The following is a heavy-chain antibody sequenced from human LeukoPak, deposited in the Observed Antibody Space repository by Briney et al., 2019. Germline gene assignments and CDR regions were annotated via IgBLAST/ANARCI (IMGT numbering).Heavy chain of an antibody. J-gene: IGHJ6*02. CDR1: GFTFSSYA. D-gene: IGHD3-22*01. V-gene: IGHV3-30-3*01. CDR2: ISYDGSNK. CDR3: ARDPTYYYDSSGRRYYYYGMDV. Sequence: GGSLRLSCAASGFTFSSYAMHWVRQAPGKGLEWVAVISYDGSNKYYADSVKGRFTISRDNTKNTLYLQMNSLRAEDTAVYYCARDPTYYYDSSGRRYYYYGMDVWGQGTTVTVSS.